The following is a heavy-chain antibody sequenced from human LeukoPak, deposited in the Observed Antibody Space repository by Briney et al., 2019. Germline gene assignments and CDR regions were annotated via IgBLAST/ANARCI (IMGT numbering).Heavy chain of an antibody. CDR1: GFTFGNAW. CDR3: ARDSVGVPTDFDY. CDR2: IWNNGNNK. J-gene: IGHJ4*02. D-gene: IGHD1-26*01. Sequence: GGSLRLSCAASGFTFGNAWMNWVRQAPGKGLEWVAVIWNNGNNKYADSVRGRFTISRDDSKNTLYLQMDSLRAEDTAVYYCARDSVGVPTDFDYWGQGTLVTVSS. V-gene: IGHV3-33*08.